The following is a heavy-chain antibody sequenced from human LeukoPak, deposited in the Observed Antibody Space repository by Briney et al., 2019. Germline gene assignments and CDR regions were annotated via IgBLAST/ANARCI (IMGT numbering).Heavy chain of an antibody. J-gene: IGHJ4*02. Sequence: SETLSHTCAVYGGSFSGYYWSWIRQPPGKGLEWIGEINHSGSTNYNPSLKSRVTISVDTSKNQFSLKLSSVTAADTAVYYCARLGQLAFDYWGQGTLVTVSS. D-gene: IGHD6-13*01. CDR2: INHSGST. V-gene: IGHV4-34*01. CDR1: GGSFSGYY. CDR3: ARLGQLAFDY.